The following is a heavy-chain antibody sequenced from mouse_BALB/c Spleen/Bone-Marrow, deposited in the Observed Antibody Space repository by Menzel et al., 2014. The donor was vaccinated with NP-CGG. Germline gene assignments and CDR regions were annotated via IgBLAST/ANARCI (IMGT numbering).Heavy chain of an antibody. V-gene: IGHV1-80*01. CDR2: IYPGDGDT. J-gene: IGHJ2*01. D-gene: IGHD1-1*02. Sequence: QVQLQQSGAELVRPGSSVKISCKASGYAFGSYWMNWVKQRPGQGLEWIGQIYPGDGDTNYSGKFKGKATLTADESSSTAYMQLSSLTSEDSAVYFCAFGSYDFDYWGQGTTLTVSS. CDR3: AFGSYDFDY. CDR1: GYAFGSYW.